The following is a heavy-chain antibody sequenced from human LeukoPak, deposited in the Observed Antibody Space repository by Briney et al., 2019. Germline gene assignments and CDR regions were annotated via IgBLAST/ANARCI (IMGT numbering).Heavy chain of an antibody. CDR3: ERHYYYDSSLPGAFDI. J-gene: IGHJ3*02. CDR2: IYPGDSDT. Sequence: GESLKISCKGSGYSFTSYWIGWVRQMPGKGLEWMGIIYPGDSDTRYSPSSQGQVTISADKSISTAYLQWSSLKASDTAMYYCERHYYYDSSLPGAFDIWGQGTMVTVSS. V-gene: IGHV5-51*01. D-gene: IGHD3-22*01. CDR1: GYSFTSYW.